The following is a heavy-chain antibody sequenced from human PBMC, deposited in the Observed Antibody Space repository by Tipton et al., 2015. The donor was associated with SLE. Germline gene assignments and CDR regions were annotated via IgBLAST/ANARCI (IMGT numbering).Heavy chain of an antibody. CDR1: GFTFSNNW. CDR2: IREDGSEN. V-gene: IGHV3-7*01. D-gene: IGHD1-26*01. J-gene: IGHJ3*01. CDR3: VREYLGSFYVNGAFDV. Sequence: SLRLSCAVSGFTFSNNWMAWVRQAPGKGLEWVAHIREDGSENFYVDSVRGRFAISRDNAQNSLYLHMNSLRAEDTAVYYCVREYLGSFYVNGAFDVWGQGTVVSVSS.